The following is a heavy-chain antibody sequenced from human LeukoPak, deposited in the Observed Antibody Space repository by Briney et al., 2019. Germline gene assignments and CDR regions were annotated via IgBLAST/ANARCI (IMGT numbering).Heavy chain of an antibody. CDR1: GFTFSSYW. CDR3: ARDSLYDSSGYSPKFDY. D-gene: IGHD3-22*01. J-gene: IGHJ4*02. CDR2: IKQDGSEK. Sequence: GGSLRLSCAASGFTFSSYWMSWVRQAPGKGLEWVANIKQDGSEKYYVDSVKGQVTISRDNAKNSLYLQMNSLRAEDTAVYYCARDSLYDSSGYSPKFDYWGQGTLVTVSS. V-gene: IGHV3-7*01.